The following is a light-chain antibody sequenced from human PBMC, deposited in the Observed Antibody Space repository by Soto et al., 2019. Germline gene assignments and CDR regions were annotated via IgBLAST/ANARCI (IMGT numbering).Light chain of an antibody. Sequence: QSALTQPPSASGSPGQSVTISCTGTSSDVGGYNFVSWYQQHPGKVPKFMIYEVTKRPSGVPDRFSGSKSGNTASLTVSGLQAEDEADYYCSSYAGGIKWVFGGGTKLTVL. V-gene: IGLV2-8*01. CDR3: SSYAGGIKWV. J-gene: IGLJ3*02. CDR1: SSDVGGYNF. CDR2: EVT.